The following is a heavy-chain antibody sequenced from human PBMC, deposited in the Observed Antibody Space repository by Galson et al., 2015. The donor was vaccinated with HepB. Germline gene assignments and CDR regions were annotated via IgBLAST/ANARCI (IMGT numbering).Heavy chain of an antibody. Sequence: LRLSCAASGFTFTSFPIHWVRQAPDKGLEWLALMSYDGNNKYYADSVKGRFTISRDNSKNTLYLQMNSLRPEDTAVYYCARTGSAILSPFEFWGQGTLVTVSS. D-gene: IGHD2-2*02. CDR2: MSYDGNNK. V-gene: IGHV3-30*04. CDR3: ARTGSAILSPFEF. CDR1: GFTFTSFP. J-gene: IGHJ4*02.